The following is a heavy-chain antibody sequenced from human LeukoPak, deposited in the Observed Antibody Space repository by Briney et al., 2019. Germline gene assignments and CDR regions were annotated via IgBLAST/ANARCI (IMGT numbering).Heavy chain of an antibody. V-gene: IGHV3-30*18. CDR2: ISYDGSNK. CDR1: GFTFSSYG. D-gene: IGHD3-22*01. Sequence: GRSLRLSCAASGFTFSSYGMHWVRQAPGKGLEWVAVISYDGSNKYYADSVKGRFTISRDNSKNTLYLQMNSLRAEDTAVYYCAKAGSSGYYHGKDYYGMDVWGQGTTVTVSS. CDR3: AKAGSSGYYHGKDYYGMDV. J-gene: IGHJ6*02.